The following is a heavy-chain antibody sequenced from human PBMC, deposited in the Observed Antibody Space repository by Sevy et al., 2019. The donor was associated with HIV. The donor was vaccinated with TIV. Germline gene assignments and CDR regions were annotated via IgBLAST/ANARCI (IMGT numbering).Heavy chain of an antibody. CDR1: GYTFTGYY. J-gene: IGHJ4*02. CDR2: INPNSGGT. CDR3: TRGPSGFSGSDLAY. Sequence: ASVKVSCKASGYTFTGYYMHWVRQAPGLGPEWMGWINPNSGGTKYPQKFQGRVTMTRDTSISTAYMELSRLKSDDTAVYYCTRGPSGFSGSDLAYWGQGTLVTVSS. V-gene: IGHV1-2*02. D-gene: IGHD3-22*01.